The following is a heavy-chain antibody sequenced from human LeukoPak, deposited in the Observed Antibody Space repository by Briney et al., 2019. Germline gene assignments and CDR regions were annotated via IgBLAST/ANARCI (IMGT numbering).Heavy chain of an antibody. V-gene: IGHV4-4*07. CDR2: IYTSGST. Sequence: SETLSLTCTVSGGSISSYYWSWIRQPAGKGLEWIGRIYTSGSTNCNPSLKSRVTMSVDTSKNQFSLNLTSVTAADTAVYFCARRATSSNWYFDLWGRGTLVTVSS. CDR1: GGSISSYY. CDR3: ARRATSSNWYFDL. J-gene: IGHJ2*01. D-gene: IGHD2-2*01.